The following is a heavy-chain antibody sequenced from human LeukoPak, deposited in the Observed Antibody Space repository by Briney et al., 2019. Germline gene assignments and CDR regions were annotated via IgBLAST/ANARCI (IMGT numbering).Heavy chain of an antibody. Sequence: PGGSLRLTCAASGFTFSSFAVSWVRQAPGKGLERVSSISGDGDRTYYADSVKGRFTISRDNSKSTLYLQMNSLRAEDTAVYYCAKEGVAMTNRGAYFDYWGQGTLVTVSS. J-gene: IGHJ4*02. CDR3: AKEGVAMTNRGAYFDY. CDR1: GFTFSSFA. CDR2: ISGDGDRT. V-gene: IGHV3-23*01. D-gene: IGHD2-8*01.